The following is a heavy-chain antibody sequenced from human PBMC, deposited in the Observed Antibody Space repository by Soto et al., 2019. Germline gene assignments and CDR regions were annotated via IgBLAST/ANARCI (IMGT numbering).Heavy chain of an antibody. J-gene: IGHJ6*02. CDR3: AKARLYYYYGMDV. CDR2: IGADGDT. Sequence: EVQLVESGGGLVQTGGSLRLSCEGSGFSFSSYDMHWVRQAAGKRLEWVAAIGADGDTYYSDSVKGRLTISRENTKNSLYLQMNSLRAGYTVVYHCAKARLYYYYGMDVWGQGTMVTVSS. CDR1: GFSFSSYD. V-gene: IGHV3-13*01.